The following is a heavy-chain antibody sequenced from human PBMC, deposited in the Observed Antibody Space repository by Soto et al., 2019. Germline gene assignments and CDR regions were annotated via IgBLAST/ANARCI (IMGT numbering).Heavy chain of an antibody. CDR3: ARVGYVEDAFDI. J-gene: IGHJ3*02. V-gene: IGHV1-69*01. D-gene: IGHD2-8*01. Sequence: QVQLVQSGAEVKKPGSSVKVSCKASGGTFSSYAISWVRQAPGQGLEWMGGIIPIFGTANYAQKFLGRVTMTADESTSTADMELSSLRSEDMAVYDCARVGYVEDAFDIWGQGTMVTVSS. CDR1: GGTFSSYA. CDR2: IIPIFGTA.